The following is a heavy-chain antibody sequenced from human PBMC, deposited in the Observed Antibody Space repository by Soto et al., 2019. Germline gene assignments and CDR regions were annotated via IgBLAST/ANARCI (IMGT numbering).Heavy chain of an antibody. V-gene: IGHV4-30-4*01. J-gene: IGHJ4*02. CDR3: ARHRAVAGLDY. CDR1: GASVISEDYY. D-gene: IGHD6-19*01. Sequence: QVQLQESGPGLVRPSETLSLSCVVSGASVISEDYYWSWIRQPPGKGLEWIGNIYYSGSTYYNPSLNSRVTMSVDTSKHQFSLKLTSVTAADTAIYYCARHRAVAGLDYWGQGTLVTVSS. CDR2: IYYSGST.